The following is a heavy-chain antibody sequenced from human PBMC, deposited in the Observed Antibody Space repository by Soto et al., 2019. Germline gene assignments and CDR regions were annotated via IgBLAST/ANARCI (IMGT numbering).Heavy chain of an antibody. CDR2: IIDSGGST. CDR3: AKGRSYYYYYGVDV. J-gene: IGHJ6*02. CDR1: GFTFNSLS. Sequence: GGSLRLSCTGSGFTFNSLSLHWVRQAPGKGLEWVSDIIDSGGSTYYADSVKGRFTISRDNSKSTLYLQMNSLRAEDTALYYCAKGRSYYYYYGVDVWGQGTTVTVSS. V-gene: IGHV3-23*01.